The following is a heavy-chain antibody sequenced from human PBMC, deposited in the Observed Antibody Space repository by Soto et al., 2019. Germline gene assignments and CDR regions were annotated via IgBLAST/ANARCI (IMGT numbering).Heavy chain of an antibody. D-gene: IGHD3-16*02. CDR3: ATDLFPDYADAWVTFRPADY. CDR2: FDAEDGAA. Sequence: QVELVQSGAEVKKPGASVKVSCKVSGYILTELSMHWVRQAPGKGLEWMGVFDAEDGAASYAQNFQGRVTMTVDTSTDTAYMEVTSLRSEDTAVYYCATDLFPDYADAWVTFRPADYWGQGTQVTVSS. V-gene: IGHV1-24*01. J-gene: IGHJ4*02. CDR1: GYILTELS.